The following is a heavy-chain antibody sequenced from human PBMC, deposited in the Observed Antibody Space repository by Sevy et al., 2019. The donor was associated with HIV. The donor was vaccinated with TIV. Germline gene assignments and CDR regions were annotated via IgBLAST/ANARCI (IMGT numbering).Heavy chain of an antibody. Sequence: GGSLRLSCAASGFTFSSYSMNWVRQAPGKGLEWVSYISSSSSTIYYADSVKGRFTISSDNAKNSLYLQMNSLRAEDTAVYYCARDDSDGDYPYYYYGMDVWGQGTTVTVSS. J-gene: IGHJ6*02. CDR3: ARDDSDGDYPYYYYGMDV. CDR2: ISSSSSTI. V-gene: IGHV3-48*01. CDR1: GFTFSSYS. D-gene: IGHD4-17*01.